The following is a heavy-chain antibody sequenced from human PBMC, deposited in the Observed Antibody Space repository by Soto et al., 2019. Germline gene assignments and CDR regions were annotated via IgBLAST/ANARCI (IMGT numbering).Heavy chain of an antibody. D-gene: IGHD3-22*01. CDR2: ISGSGGST. J-gene: IGHJ4*02. Sequence: PGGFLRLSCAASGVTFISYAMSWVRQAPGKELEWVTAISGSGGSTYYADSVKGRFTISRDNSKNTLYLQMNSLRAEDMAVYYCATSHLYYYDSSGYYSFWGQGTLVTVSS. CDR3: ATSHLYYYDSSGYYSF. CDR1: GVTFISYA. V-gene: IGHV3-23*01.